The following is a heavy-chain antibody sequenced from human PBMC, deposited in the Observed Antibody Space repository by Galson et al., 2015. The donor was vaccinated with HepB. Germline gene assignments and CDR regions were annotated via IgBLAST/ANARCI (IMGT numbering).Heavy chain of an antibody. CDR3: ARDDAVVAATYYYYYGMDV. CDR1: GYTFTSYG. J-gene: IGHJ6*02. V-gene: IGHV1-18*04. D-gene: IGHD2-15*01. CDR2: ISAYNGNT. Sequence: QSGAEVKKPGASVKVSCKASGYTFTSYGISWVRQAPGQGLEWMGWISAYNGNTNYAQKLQGRVTMTTDTSTSTAYMELRSLRSDDTAVYYCARDDAVVAATYYYYYGMDVWGQGTTVTVSS.